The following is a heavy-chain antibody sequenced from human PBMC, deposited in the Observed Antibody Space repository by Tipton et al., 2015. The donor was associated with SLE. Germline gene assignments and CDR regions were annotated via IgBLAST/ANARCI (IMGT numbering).Heavy chain of an antibody. CDR2: LNYSGST. CDR3: ARRRGSSWYEDYFDY. CDR1: GGSIISHY. J-gene: IGHJ4*02. D-gene: IGHD6-13*01. Sequence: TLSLTCTASGGSIISHYWSWFRRPPGKALGWIAYLNYSGSTNYNPSLKSRVTMSVDTSKNQFSLKLSSVTAADTAVYYCARRRGSSWYEDYFDYWGQGTLVTVSS. V-gene: IGHV4-59*11.